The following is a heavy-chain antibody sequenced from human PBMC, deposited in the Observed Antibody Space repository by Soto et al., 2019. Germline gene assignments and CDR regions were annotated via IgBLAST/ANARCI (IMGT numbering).Heavy chain of an antibody. V-gene: IGHV1-8*01. CDR3: ARVIHSFRWTGFFGGSLGY. CDR2: MNPNSGNT. Sequence: ASVKVSCKASGYTFTSYDINWVRQATGQGLEWMGWMNPNSGNTGYAQKFQGRVTMTRNTSISTAYMELSSLRSEDTAVYYCARVIHSFRWTGFFGGSLGYWGQGTLVTVSS. D-gene: IGHD3-10*01. CDR1: GYTFTSYD. J-gene: IGHJ4*02.